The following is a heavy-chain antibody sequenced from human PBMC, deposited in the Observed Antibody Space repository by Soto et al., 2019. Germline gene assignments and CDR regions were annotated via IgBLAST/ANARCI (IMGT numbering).Heavy chain of an antibody. CDR1: GGSISSYY. CDR3: ARRSRYYDFWSGYYLDV. J-gene: IGHJ6*04. D-gene: IGHD3-3*01. CDR2: IYYSGST. Sequence: SETLSLTCTVSGGSISSYYWSWIRQPPGKGLEWIGYIYYSGSTNYNPSLKSRVTISVDTSKNQFSLKLSSVTAADTAVYYCARRSRYYDFWSGYYLDVWGKGTTVTVSS. V-gene: IGHV4-59*08.